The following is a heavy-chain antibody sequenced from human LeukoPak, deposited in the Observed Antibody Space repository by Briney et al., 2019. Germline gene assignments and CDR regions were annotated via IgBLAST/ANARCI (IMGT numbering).Heavy chain of an antibody. CDR1: GGSFNGYC. D-gene: IGHD3-10*02. Sequence: TSETLSLTCAVYGGSFNGYCWSWIRQPPGKGLEWIGEINHSGSTNYNPSLKSRVTISVDTSKNQFSLKLSSVTAADTAVYYCARLFQYYYYYYYMDVWGKGTTVTVSS. V-gene: IGHV4-34*01. CDR3: ARLFQYYYYYYYMDV. J-gene: IGHJ6*03. CDR2: INHSGST.